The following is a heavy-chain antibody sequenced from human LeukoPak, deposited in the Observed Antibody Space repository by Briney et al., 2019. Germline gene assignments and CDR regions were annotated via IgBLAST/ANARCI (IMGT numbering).Heavy chain of an antibody. D-gene: IGHD6-13*01. J-gene: IGHJ4*02. CDR2: IIPIFGTA. CDR3: ARDGKEGQQLGKFDY. CDR1: GGTFSSYA. Sequence: EASVKVSCKASGGTFSSYAISWVRQAPGQGLEWMGGIIPIFGTANYAQKFQGRVTITADESTSTAYMELSSLRSEDTAVYYCARDGKEGQQLGKFDYWGQGTLVTVSS. V-gene: IGHV1-69*13.